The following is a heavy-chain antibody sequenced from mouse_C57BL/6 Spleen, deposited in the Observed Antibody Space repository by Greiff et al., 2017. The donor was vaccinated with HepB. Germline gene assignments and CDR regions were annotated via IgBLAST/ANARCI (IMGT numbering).Heavy chain of an antibody. J-gene: IGHJ2*01. CDR1: GYAFSSSW. CDR3: AREYYVSTHFDY. CDR2: IYPGDGDT. D-gene: IGHD1-1*01. Sequence: QVQLKESGPELVKPGASVKISCKASGYAFSSSWMNWVKQRPGKGLEWIGRIYPGDGDTNYNGKFKGKATLTADKSSSPAYMQLSSLTSEDSAVYFCAREYYVSTHFDYWGQGTTLTVAS. V-gene: IGHV1-82*01.